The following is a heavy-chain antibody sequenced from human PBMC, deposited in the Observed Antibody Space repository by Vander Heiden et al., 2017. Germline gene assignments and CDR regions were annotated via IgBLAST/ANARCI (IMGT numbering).Heavy chain of an antibody. D-gene: IGHD6-19*01. V-gene: IGHV3-23*01. CDR3: AKDEVDSGQWLKTDY. CDR2: ISGSGGST. J-gene: IGHJ4*02. CDR1: GFPFTSPA. Sequence: EVQLLESGGGLVQPGGSLRLSCAASGFPFTSPAMSWVRQGPGKGLEWVSAISGSGGSTYYADSVKGRFTISRDNSKNTLYLQMNSLRAEDTAVYYCAKDEVDSGQWLKTDYWGQGTLVTVSS.